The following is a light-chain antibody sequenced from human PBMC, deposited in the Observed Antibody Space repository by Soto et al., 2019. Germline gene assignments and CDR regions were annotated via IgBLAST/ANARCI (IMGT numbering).Light chain of an antibody. V-gene: IGKV3-20*01. Sequence: EIVLTQSPGTLSLSRGERATLSCRASQNVDSNYLAWYQQKPGQAPRIIIFAASGRATGIPDRFSGSGSGTDFTLTISRLEPEDFAVYYCQQYGYLSWTFGQGTKV. CDR1: QNVDSNY. CDR2: AAS. J-gene: IGKJ1*01. CDR3: QQYGYLSWT.